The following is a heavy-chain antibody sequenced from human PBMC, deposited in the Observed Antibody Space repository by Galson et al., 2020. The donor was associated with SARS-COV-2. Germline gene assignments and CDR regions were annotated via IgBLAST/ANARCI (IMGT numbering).Heavy chain of an antibody. CDR2: INHSGNI. V-gene: IGHV4-34*01. CDR1: GGSFSDYH. CDR3: ARGHLEISMLVGVGTAAAYYFDY. J-gene: IGHJ4*02. Sequence: SQASETLSLTCAAYGGSFSDYHLSWLRQPPGKGLEWIGEINHSGNINYNPSPMSRVTISLNTSKNQFFLKLSSVTAADTAVYYCARGHLEISMLVGVGTAAAYYFDYWGQGTLVT. D-gene: IGHD3-10*02.